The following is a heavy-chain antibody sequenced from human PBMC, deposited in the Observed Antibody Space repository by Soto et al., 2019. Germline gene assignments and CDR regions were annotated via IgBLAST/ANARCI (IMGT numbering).Heavy chain of an antibody. V-gene: IGHV6-1*01. Sequence: SQTLSLTCAISGDSVSSNSAAWNWIRQSPSRGLEWLGRTYYRSKWYNDYAVSVKSRITINPDTSKNQFSLQLNSVTPEDTAMYYCARSNDSSGYYSPPYDAFDIWGQGTMVTVSS. D-gene: IGHD3-22*01. CDR3: ARSNDSSGYYSPPYDAFDI. CDR1: GDSVSSNSAA. J-gene: IGHJ3*02. CDR2: TYYRSKWYN.